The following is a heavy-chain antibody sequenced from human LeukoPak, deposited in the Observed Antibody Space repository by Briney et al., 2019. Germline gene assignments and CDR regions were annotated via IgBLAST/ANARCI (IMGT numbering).Heavy chain of an antibody. J-gene: IGHJ4*02. CDR3: SRENILGIGLSD. V-gene: IGHV3-74*01. CDR2: IDRDGGSI. Sequence: GGSLRLSCAASGFTLSSYWMDWVRQAPGKGLEWVSRIDRDGGSINYADSVKGRFTISRDNAKNTLYLQMNSLRAEDTAVYYCSRENILGIGLSDWGQGALVTVSS. CDR1: GFTLSSYW. D-gene: IGHD3-3*02.